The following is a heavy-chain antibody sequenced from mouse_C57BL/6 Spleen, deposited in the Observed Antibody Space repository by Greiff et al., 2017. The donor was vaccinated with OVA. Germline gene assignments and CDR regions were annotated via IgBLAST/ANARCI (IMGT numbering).Heavy chain of an antibody. J-gene: IGHJ2*01. V-gene: IGHV3-8*01. CDR1: GYSITSDY. CDR3: ARYRYYYGSTSYYFDY. Sequence: EVQGVESGPGLAKPSQTLSLTCSVTGYSITSDYWNWIRKFPGNKLEYMGYISYSGSTYYNPSLKSRISITRDTSKNQYYLQLNSVTTEDTATYYCARYRYYYGSTSYYFDYWGQGTTLTVSS. CDR2: ISYSGST. D-gene: IGHD1-1*01.